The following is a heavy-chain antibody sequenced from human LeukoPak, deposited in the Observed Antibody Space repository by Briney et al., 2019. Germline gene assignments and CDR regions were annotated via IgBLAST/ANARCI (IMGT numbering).Heavy chain of an antibody. D-gene: IGHD3-22*01. V-gene: IGHV5-51*01. CDR1: GYSFTSYW. CDR2: IHPGDSDT. J-gene: IGHJ3*02. CDR3: ARQRDDSSGYFSDAFDI. Sequence: GESLKISCKGSGYSFTSYWIGWVRQMPGKGLEWMGIIHPGDSDTRYSPSFQGQVTISADKSISTAYLQWSSLKASDTAMYYCARQRDDSSGYFSDAFDIWGQGTMVTVSS.